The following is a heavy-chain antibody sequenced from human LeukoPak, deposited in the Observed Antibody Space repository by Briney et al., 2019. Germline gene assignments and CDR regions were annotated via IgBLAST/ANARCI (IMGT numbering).Heavy chain of an antibody. CDR3: GKEGDQYTSRRLDF. Sequence: PGGSLRLSCAASEFSVGSNYMTWVRQAPGKGLEWVSLIYSGGSTYYADSVKGRFTISRDNSKNTLYLQMNSLRTEDTGLYYCGKEGDQYTSRRLDFWGQGTLVTVSS. J-gene: IGHJ4*02. D-gene: IGHD6-13*01. CDR1: EFSVGSNY. V-gene: IGHV3-66*01. CDR2: IYSGGST.